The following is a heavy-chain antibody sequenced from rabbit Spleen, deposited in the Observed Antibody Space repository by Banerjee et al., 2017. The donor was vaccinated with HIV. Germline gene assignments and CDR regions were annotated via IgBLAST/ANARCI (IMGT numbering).Heavy chain of an antibody. D-gene: IGHD4-2*01. V-gene: IGHV1S45*01. J-gene: IGHJ4*01. Sequence: QDQLEESGGGLVKPEGSLTLTCKASGFSFSDRYYMCWVRQAPGKGLEWIACIAGSSSGFTSSAAWAERRLFSSKTSSTTVIMLKISRTAAATAASYFGGDLDAVIRCNFSLWGQGTLVTVS. CDR2: IAGSSSGFT. CDR1: GFSFSDRYY. CDR3: GGDLDAVIRCNFSL.